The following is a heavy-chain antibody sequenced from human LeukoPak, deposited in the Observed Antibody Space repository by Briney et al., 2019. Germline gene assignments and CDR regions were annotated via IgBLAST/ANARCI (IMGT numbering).Heavy chain of an antibody. CDR3: ARSGSCGGGNCYLGIDY. CDR1: GYSISGGYY. J-gene: IGHJ4*02. V-gene: IGHV4-38-2*02. Sequence: SETLSLTCTVSGYSISGGYYWGWIRQPPGKGLEWIGSISHSGNIYYNPSLKSRVTISVDTSKNQFSLKLSSVTAADTAVYYCARSGSCGGGNCYLGIDYWGQGTLVTVSS. D-gene: IGHD2-15*01. CDR2: ISHSGNI.